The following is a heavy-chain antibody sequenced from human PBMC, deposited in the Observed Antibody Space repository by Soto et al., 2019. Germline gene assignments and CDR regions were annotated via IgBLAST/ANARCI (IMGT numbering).Heavy chain of an antibody. D-gene: IGHD2-15*01. CDR3: ARVLSVAYCSRGSCYSPAFDI. CDR1: AGSSAGDGGY. J-gene: IGHJ3*02. CDR2: IHHSGST. Sequence: SETLSVTCTVAAGSSAGDGGYWNWIRYRPGKGLEWIGYIHHSGSTYYNPSLESRATISVDTSKNQFSLKLSSVTAADTAVYYCARVLSVAYCSRGSCYSPAFDIWGQGTMVTVS. V-gene: IGHV4-31*03.